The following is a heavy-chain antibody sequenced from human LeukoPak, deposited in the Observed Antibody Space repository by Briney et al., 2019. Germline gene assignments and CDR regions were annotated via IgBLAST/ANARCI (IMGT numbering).Heavy chain of an antibody. CDR1: GFTFSTYA. D-gene: IGHD6-19*01. J-gene: IGHJ4*02. CDR3: ARDSGSGWFRLDN. CDR2: ISGSGGST. Sequence: GGSLRLSCAASGFTFSTYAMTWVRQAPGKGLEWVSAISGSGGSTYYADSVKGRFTISRDNSKNTVYLQMNSLRPEDTAVYYCARDSGSGWFRLDNWGQGTLVTVSS. V-gene: IGHV3-23*01.